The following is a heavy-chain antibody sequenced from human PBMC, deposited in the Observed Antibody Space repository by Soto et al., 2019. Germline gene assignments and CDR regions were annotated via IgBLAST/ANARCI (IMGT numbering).Heavy chain of an antibody. J-gene: IGHJ4*02. D-gene: IGHD3-3*01. Sequence: GGSLRLSCKGSGYSFTSYWIGWVRQMPGKGLEWMGIIYPGDSDTRYSPSFQGQVTISADKSISTAYLQWSSLKASDTAMYYCAGGYYTHYFDYWGQGTLVTVSS. V-gene: IGHV5-51*01. CDR1: GYSFTSYW. CDR3: AGGYYTHYFDY. CDR2: IYPGDSDT.